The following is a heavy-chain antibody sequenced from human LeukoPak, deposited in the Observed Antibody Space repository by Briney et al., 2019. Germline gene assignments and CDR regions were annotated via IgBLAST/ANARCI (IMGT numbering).Heavy chain of an antibody. Sequence: GGSLRLSCAASGFTFSNYNMNWVRQTPGKGLEWVSSITRDSIYTFYADSVKGRFTISRDDAKNSLSLQMNSLRAEDTAVYYCARGHTAVTRHFDFWGQGTLVTVSS. CDR2: ITRDSIYT. V-gene: IGHV3-21*01. J-gene: IGHJ4*02. D-gene: IGHD4-17*01. CDR3: ARGHTAVTRHFDF. CDR1: GFTFSNYN.